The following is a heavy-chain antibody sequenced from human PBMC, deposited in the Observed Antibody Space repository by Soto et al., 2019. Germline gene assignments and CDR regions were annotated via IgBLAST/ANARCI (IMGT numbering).Heavy chain of an antibody. J-gene: IGHJ4*02. Sequence: GGSLRLSCAASGFTFSSYGMYWVRQAPGKGLEWVAAIAYDGSNKYHADSVKGRFTISRDNSKNTLYLQMNSLRVEDTAVYYCAKDIVRYTYGACDYWGQGALVTVAS. CDR1: GFTFSSYG. CDR3: AKDIVRYTYGACDY. D-gene: IGHD5-18*01. V-gene: IGHV3-30*18. CDR2: IAYDGSNK.